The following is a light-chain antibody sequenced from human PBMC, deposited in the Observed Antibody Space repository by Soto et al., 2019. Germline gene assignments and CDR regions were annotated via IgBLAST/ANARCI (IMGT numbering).Light chain of an antibody. CDR1: LNVFLGRNNKSS. J-gene: IGKJ1*01. Sequence: DIVMTQSQDSLAVSLGERATLSCKSSLNVFLGRNNKSSLAWYQLKPRQPPKALIYWASIRESGVPDRFSGSGSGTDFTLTISSLQAEDVAIYYCHQYYTTPWTFGQGTKVDI. V-gene: IGKV4-1*01. CDR2: WAS. CDR3: HQYYTTPWT.